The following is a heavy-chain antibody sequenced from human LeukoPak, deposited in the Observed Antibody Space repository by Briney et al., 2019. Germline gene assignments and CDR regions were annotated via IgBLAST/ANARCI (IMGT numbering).Heavy chain of an antibody. Sequence: SETLSLTCAVYGGSFSGYYWSWIRQPPGKGLEWIGEINHSGSTNYNLSLKSRVTISVDTSKNQFSLKLSSVTAADTAVYYCARGRATVTTYYYYMDVWGKGTTVTVSS. V-gene: IGHV4-34*01. CDR3: ARGRATVTTYYYYMDV. CDR2: INHSGST. CDR1: GGSFSGYY. J-gene: IGHJ6*03. D-gene: IGHD4-11*01.